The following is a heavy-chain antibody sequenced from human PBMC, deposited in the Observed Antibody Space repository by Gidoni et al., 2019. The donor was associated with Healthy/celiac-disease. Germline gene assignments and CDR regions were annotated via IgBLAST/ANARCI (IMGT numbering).Heavy chain of an antibody. D-gene: IGHD3-3*01. V-gene: IGHV4-61*02. CDR1: GGSISSGSYY. J-gene: IGHJ6*02. CDR3: ARSSYDFWSGYIYGMDV. Sequence: QVQLQESGPGLVKPSPTLSLTCTVSGGSISSGSYYWSWIRQPAGKGLEWIGRIYTSGSTNYNPSLKSRVTISVDTSKNQFSLKLSSVTAADTAVYYCARSSYDFWSGYIYGMDVWGQGTTVTVSS. CDR2: IYTSGST.